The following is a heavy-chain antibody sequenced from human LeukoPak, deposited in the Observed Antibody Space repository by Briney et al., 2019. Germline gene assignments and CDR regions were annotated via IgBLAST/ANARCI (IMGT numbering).Heavy chain of an antibody. CDR1: GFTFSSYA. CDR2: ISGSGGST. CDR3: AKAVAYDFWSGQYWFDP. V-gene: IGHV3-23*01. Sequence: GSLRLSCAASGFTFSSYAMSWVRQAPGKGLEWVSAISGSGGSTYYADSVKGRFTISRDNSKNTLYLQMNSLRAEDTAVYYCAKAVAYDFWSGQYWFDPWGQGTLVTVSS. D-gene: IGHD3-3*01. J-gene: IGHJ5*02.